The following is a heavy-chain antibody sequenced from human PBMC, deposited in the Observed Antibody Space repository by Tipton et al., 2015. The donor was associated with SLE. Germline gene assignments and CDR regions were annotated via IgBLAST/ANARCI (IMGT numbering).Heavy chain of an antibody. V-gene: IGHV4-59*11. Sequence: LRLSCTVSGGSISSHYWSWIRQPPGKGLEWIAYIYYSGSTNYNPSLKSRVTISVDTSKNQLSLKLSSVTAADTAVYYCARGGRIAAAVGAFDIWGQGTMVTVSS. CDR2: IYYSGST. J-gene: IGHJ3*02. D-gene: IGHD6-13*01. CDR1: GGSISSHY. CDR3: ARGGRIAAAVGAFDI.